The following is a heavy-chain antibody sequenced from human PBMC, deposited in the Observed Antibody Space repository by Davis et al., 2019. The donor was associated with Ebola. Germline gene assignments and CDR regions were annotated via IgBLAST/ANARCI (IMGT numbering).Heavy chain of an antibody. CDR3: ARGDRFFDWSSSPGWFDP. D-gene: IGHD3-9*01. CDR1: GFTLSSYT. V-gene: IGHV3-21*06. CDR2: ITGVSGHT. J-gene: IGHJ5*02. Sequence: GGSLRLSCAASGFTLSSYTMSWVRQSPVKGLEWVSCITGVSGHTYYADSVKGRFTISSDNARSAVHLQMNRLRADDTGVYYCARGDRFFDWSSSPGWFDPWGQGTPVTVSS.